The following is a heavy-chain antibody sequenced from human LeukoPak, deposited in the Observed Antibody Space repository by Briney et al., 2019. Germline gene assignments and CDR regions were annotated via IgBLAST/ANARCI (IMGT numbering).Heavy chain of an antibody. D-gene: IGHD2-2*01. CDR1: GYTFTGYY. V-gene: IGHV1-2*06. CDR3: ASGYCSSTSCHGFIDY. J-gene: IGHJ4*02. CDR2: INPNSGGT. Sequence: EASVKVSCTASGYTFTGYYIHWVRQAPGQGLEWMGRINPNSGGTNYAQKFQGRVTMTRDTSISTAYMELSRLRSDDTAVYYCASGYCSSTSCHGFIDYWGQGTLVTVSS.